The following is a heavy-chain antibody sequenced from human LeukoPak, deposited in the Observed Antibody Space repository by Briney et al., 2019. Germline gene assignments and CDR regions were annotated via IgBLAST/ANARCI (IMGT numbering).Heavy chain of an antibody. CDR1: GGSISSGRYY. J-gene: IGHJ3*02. Sequence: PSETLSLTCTVSGGSISSGRYYWGWIRQPPGKGLEWIWSMYYNGNTYYNPSLKSRVTISVDTSKNHFSLRLSSVTAADTAVYYCATIAPGTHAFDMWGRGTTVTVSP. CDR3: ATIAPGTHAFDM. D-gene: IGHD2-21*01. V-gene: IGHV4-39*02. CDR2: MYYNGNT.